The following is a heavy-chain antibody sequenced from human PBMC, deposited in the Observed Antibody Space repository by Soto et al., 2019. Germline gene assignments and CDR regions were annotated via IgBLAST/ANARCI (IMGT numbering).Heavy chain of an antibody. V-gene: IGHV3-23*01. J-gene: IGHJ3*02. Sequence: EVQLLESGGGLVQPGGSLRLSCAASGFTFSSYAMSWVRRAPGKGLEWVSAISGSGGSTYYADSVKGRFTISRDNSKNTLYLQMNSLRAEDTAVYYCAKEIGGYYDSSGYYYHLAFDIWGQGTMVTVSS. D-gene: IGHD3-22*01. CDR1: GFTFSSYA. CDR2: ISGSGGST. CDR3: AKEIGGYYDSSGYYYHLAFDI.